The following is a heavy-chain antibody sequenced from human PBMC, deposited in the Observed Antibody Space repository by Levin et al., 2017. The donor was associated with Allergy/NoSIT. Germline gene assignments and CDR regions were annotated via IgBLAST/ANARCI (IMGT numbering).Heavy chain of an antibody. CDR2: IYYSGST. D-gene: IGHD3-9*01. Sequence: SETLSLTCTVSGGSISSSSYYWGWIRQPPGKGLEWIGSIYYSGSTYYNPSLKSRVTISVDTSKNQFSLKLSSVTAADTAVYYCARHSYRGYYDILTGYYNPNYYYYMDVWGKGTTVTVSS. J-gene: IGHJ6*03. V-gene: IGHV4-39*01. CDR1: GGSISSSSYY. CDR3: ARHSYRGYYDILTGYYNPNYYYYMDV.